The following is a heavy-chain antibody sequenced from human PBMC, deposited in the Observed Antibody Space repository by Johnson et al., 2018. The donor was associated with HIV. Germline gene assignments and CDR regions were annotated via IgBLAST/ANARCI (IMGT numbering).Heavy chain of an antibody. CDR1: GFTFSSYA. V-gene: IGHV3-23*04. D-gene: IGHD3-3*01. J-gene: IGHJ3*02. CDR2: IGTAGDT. CDR3: AKGSRARAVYDFWSGVPDAFDI. Sequence: VQLVESGGGVVQPGRSLRLSCAASGFTFSSYAMSWVRQAPGKGLEWVSAIGTAGDTYSPGSVKGRLTSSRDNAKNLLYLQMNSLRTEDTAVYYCAKGSRARAVYDFWSGVPDAFDIWGQGTMVTVSS.